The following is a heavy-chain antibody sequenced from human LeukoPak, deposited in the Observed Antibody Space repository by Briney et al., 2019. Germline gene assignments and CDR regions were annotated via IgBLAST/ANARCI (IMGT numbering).Heavy chain of an antibody. D-gene: IGHD6-13*01. V-gene: IGHV3-33*01. CDR2: IWCDASNK. CDR1: GFTFSSFG. Sequence: GGSLRLSCAASGFTFSSFGMHWVRQAPGKGLEWVAVIWCDASNKYYADSVKGRFTISRDNSKNTLYLQMNSLRDDDTAVYYCVRGVGVSRFNYLDSWGQGTLVIVSS. CDR3: VRGVGVSRFNYLDS. J-gene: IGHJ4*02.